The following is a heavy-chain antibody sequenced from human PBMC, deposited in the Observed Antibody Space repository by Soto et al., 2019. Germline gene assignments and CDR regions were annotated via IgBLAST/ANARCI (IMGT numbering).Heavy chain of an antibody. D-gene: IGHD3-3*01. CDR2: SNHSGST. Sequence: QVQLQQWGAGLLKPSETLSLTCAVYGGSFSGYYWSWIRQPPGKGLEWIGESNHSGSTNYHPSLKSRVTISVDTSKDQFSLKLSSVTAADAAVYYCASMSGYRPYYYSGMDVCGKGTKVTASP. V-gene: IGHV4-34*01. CDR1: GGSFSGYY. CDR3: ASMSGYRPYYYSGMDV. J-gene: IGHJ6*04.